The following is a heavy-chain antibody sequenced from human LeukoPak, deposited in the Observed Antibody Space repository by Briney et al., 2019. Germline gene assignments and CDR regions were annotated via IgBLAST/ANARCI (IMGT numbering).Heavy chain of an antibody. CDR1: GGSISSGGYY. CDR2: IYYSGST. V-gene: IGHV4-31*03. J-gene: IGHJ5*02. D-gene: IGHD2-2*01. Sequence: SQTLSLTCTVSGGSISSGGYYWSWIRQHPGKGLEWIGYIYYSGSTYYNPSLKSRVTISVDTSKNQFSLKLSSVTAADTAVHYCARSDGSTLDPWGQGPLVTVSS. CDR3: ARSDGSTLDP.